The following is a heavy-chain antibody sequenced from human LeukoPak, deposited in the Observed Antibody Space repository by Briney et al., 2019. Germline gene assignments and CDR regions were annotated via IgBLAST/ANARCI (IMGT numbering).Heavy chain of an antibody. J-gene: IGHJ4*02. CDR1: GFAFSKYA. V-gene: IGHV3-23*01. CDR3: ASLTYYYDSSGYSSIDYFDY. D-gene: IGHD3-22*01. Sequence: GGSLRLSCAASGFAFSKYAMNWVRQAPGKGLEWVSAISGSGGSTYYADSVKGRFTISRDNSKNTLYLQMNSLRAEDTAVYYCASLTYYYDSSGYSSIDYFDYWGQGTLVTVSS. CDR2: ISGSGGST.